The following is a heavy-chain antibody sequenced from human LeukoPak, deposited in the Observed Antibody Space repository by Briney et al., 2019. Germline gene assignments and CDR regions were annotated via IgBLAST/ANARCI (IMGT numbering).Heavy chain of an antibody. CDR1: GFTFSSYW. CDR3: ARDKEVLLWFGELFN. D-gene: IGHD3-10*01. CDR2: IDSDGAIT. J-gene: IGHJ4*02. V-gene: IGHV3-74*01. Sequence: GSLRLSCAASGFTFSSYWMHWVRQAPGKGLVSVSRIDSDGAITRYADSVQGRFTISRDNAKNSLYLQMNSLRAEDTAVYYCARDKEVLLWFGELFNWGQGTLVTVSS.